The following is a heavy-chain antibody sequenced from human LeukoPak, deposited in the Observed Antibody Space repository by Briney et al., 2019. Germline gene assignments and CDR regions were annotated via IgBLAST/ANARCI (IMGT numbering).Heavy chain of an antibody. V-gene: IGHV3-74*01. CDR1: VFAFTTYW. CDR2: INSDGSIT. D-gene: IGHD5-18*01. Sequence: GGSLRLSCAASVFAFTTYWIDWVRQAPGKGLVWVSHINSDGSITSYADSVKGRFTISRDNAKNTLYLQMNSLRAEDTAVYYCARDAVDTANAVWGQGTTVTVSS. J-gene: IGHJ6*02. CDR3: ARDAVDTANAV.